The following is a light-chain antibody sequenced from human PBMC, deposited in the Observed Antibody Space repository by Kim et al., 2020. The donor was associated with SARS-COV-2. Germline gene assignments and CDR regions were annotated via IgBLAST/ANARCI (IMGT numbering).Light chain of an antibody. V-gene: IGLV7-46*01. CDR1: TETVTSDHY. CDR2: DTD. J-gene: IGLJ3*02. Sequence: PCVTVTLPCCSNTETVTSDHYPYWFQQKPGQAPRTLIYDTDNRHSWTPARFSGSLLGGKAALTLSGARPEDEADYYCLLSYTSIRVFGGGTQLTVL. CDR3: LLSYTSIRV.